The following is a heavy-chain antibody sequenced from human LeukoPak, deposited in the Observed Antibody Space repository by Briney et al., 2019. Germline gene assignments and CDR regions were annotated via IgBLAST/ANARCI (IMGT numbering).Heavy chain of an antibody. Sequence: SETLSLTCTVSGGSTSSGGYYWSWIRQHPGKGLEWIGYIYYSGSTYYNPSLKSRVTISVDTSKNQFSLKLSSVTAADTAVYYCARGLLVDCGGDCYTHYFDYWGQGTLVTVSS. V-gene: IGHV4-31*03. CDR2: IYYSGST. CDR3: ARGLLVDCGGDCYTHYFDY. CDR1: GGSTSSGGYY. J-gene: IGHJ4*02. D-gene: IGHD2-21*02.